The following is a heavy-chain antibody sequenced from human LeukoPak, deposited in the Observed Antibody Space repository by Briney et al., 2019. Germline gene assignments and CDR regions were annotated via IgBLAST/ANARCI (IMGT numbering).Heavy chain of an antibody. CDR2: IYPGDSDT. CDR3: ARRLIHAFDI. CDR1: GHSFTTFW. D-gene: IGHD3-22*01. J-gene: IGHJ3*02. Sequence: GESLKISCKGSGHSFTTFWIDWVRQMPGKGLQWMGGIYPGDSDTTYSPSFQGQFTISVDKSISTAYLQWSSLKASDTAMYYCARRLIHAFDIWGQGTMVTVSS. V-gene: IGHV5-51*01.